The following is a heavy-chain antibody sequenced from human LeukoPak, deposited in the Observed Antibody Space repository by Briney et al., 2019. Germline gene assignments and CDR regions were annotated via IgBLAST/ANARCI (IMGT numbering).Heavy chain of an antibody. J-gene: IGHJ5*02. D-gene: IGHD5-18*01. CDR2: IYYSGST. CDR1: GGSISSYY. CDR3: ARGHFRNGYSYGYNWFDP. V-gene: IGHV4-59*01. Sequence: SETLSLTCTVSGGSISSYYWGWIRQPPGKGLEWIGYIYYSGSTNYNPSLKSRVTISVDTSKNQFSLKLSSVTDADTAVYYCARGHFRNGYSYGYNWFDPWGQGTLVTVSS.